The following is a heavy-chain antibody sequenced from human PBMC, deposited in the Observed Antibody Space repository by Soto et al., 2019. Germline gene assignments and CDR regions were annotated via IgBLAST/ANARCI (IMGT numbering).Heavy chain of an antibody. CDR1: GVSRTTSGEG. V-gene: IGHV2-5*02. CDR3: AHSPCSGGTCYLFDP. J-gene: IGHJ5*02. CDR2: IYWDGIE. D-gene: IGHD2-15*01. Sequence: QITLQESGPTLVKPTQTLTLTCTVSGVSRTTSGEGVGWIRQPPGKAPEWLALIYWDGIERYSPSLRSRLTITMDTSKNQVVLTMTTMDPVDSATYYCAHSPCSGGTCYLFDPWGQGTPVIVSS.